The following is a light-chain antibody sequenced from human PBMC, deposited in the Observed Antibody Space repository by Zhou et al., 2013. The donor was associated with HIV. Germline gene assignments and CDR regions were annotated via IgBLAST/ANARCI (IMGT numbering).Light chain of an antibody. CDR3: QQYNSYSVT. V-gene: IGKV1-5*03. CDR1: QSISSW. Sequence: DIQMTQSPSTLSASVGDRVTITCRASQSISSWVAWYQQKPGKAPKLLINKASSLESGVPSRFSGSGSGTEFTLTISSLQPDDLATYYCQQYNSYSVTFGQGTKLDIK. CDR2: KAS. J-gene: IGKJ2*01.